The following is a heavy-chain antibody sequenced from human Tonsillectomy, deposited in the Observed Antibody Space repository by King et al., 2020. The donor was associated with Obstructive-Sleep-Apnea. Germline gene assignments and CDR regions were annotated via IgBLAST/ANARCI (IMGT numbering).Heavy chain of an antibody. CDR2: IAPWSDT. CDR3: ARDSSWVFDF. D-gene: IGHD3-16*01. J-gene: IGHJ4*02. V-gene: IGHV3-48*02. Sequence: VQLVESGGGLVQPGGSLRLSCAASRFSFSQYSLNWVRQAPGKGLEWVSYIAPWSDTYYSDSVKGRFTISRDNAKNSVYLHMNDLRDEDTAVYYCARDSSWVFDFRGQGTLVTVPS. CDR1: RFSFSQYS.